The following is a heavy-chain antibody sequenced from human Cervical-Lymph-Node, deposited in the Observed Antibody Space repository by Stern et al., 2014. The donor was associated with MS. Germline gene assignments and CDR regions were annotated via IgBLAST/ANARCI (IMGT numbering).Heavy chain of an antibody. Sequence: VQLVESGGGVVQPGRSLRLSCAASGFTFSSYGMHWVRQAPGKGLEWGAVIWYDGSNKYYADSVKGRFTISRDNSKNTLYLQMNSLRAEDTAVYYCARDPDYGDYGGFDYWGQGTLVTVSS. CDR2: IWYDGSNK. V-gene: IGHV3-33*01. J-gene: IGHJ4*02. CDR1: GFTFSSYG. CDR3: ARDPDYGDYGGFDY. D-gene: IGHD4-17*01.